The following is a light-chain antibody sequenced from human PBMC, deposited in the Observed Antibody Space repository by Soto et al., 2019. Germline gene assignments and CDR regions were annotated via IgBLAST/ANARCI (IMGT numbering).Light chain of an antibody. CDR1: SSDIAGFNY. J-gene: IGLJ1*01. CDR2: QVT. V-gene: IGLV2-14*01. CDR3: SAYSSTSFYV. Sequence: QSALTQPASVSGSPGQSITISCVGSSSDIAGFNYISWFQHHPGKAPKLLIYQVTARPSGISNRFSGSKFGNTASLTISGLQPDDEDDYYCSAYSSTSFYVFGPGTKVTVL.